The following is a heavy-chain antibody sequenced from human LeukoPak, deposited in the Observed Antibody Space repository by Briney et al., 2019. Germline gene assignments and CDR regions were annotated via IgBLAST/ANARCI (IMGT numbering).Heavy chain of an antibody. D-gene: IGHD5-18*01. CDR2: IKQDGSEK. J-gene: IGHJ5*02. CDR1: GFTFSSYW. CDR3: TRDSGTGMATMGDWFDP. Sequence: GGSLRLSCAASGFTFSSYWMSWVRQAPGKGLEWVANIKQDGSEKYYVDSVKGRFTISRDNAKNSLYLQMNSLRAEDTAVYYCTRDSGTGMATMGDWFDPWGQETLVTVSS. V-gene: IGHV3-7*01.